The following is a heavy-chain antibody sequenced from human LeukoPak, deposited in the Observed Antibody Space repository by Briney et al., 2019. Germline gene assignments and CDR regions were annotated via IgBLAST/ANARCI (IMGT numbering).Heavy chain of an antibody. CDR1: GGSISPYY. CDR3: ARGGGSGRGNWFDP. J-gene: IGHJ5*02. V-gene: IGHV4-59*01. CDR2: IYYSGST. Sequence: SETLSLACIVSGGSISPYYWSWIRQPPGKGLEWIGYIYYSGSTNYNPSLKSRVTISVDTSKSQFSLKLSSATAADTAVYYCARGGGSGRGNWFDPWGQGSLVIVSS. D-gene: IGHD3-10*01.